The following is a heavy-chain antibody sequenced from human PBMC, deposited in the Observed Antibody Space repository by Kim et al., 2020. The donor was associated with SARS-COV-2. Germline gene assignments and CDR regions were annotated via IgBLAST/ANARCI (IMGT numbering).Heavy chain of an antibody. Sequence: GGSLRLSCAASGFTFSSYAMHWVRQAPGKGLEWVAVISYDGSNKYYADSVKGRFTISRDNSKNTLYLQMNSLRAEDTAVYYCASGYSGYYWYFDLWGRGT. CDR1: GFTFSSYA. V-gene: IGHV3-30*04. D-gene: IGHD5-12*01. CDR2: ISYDGSNK. CDR3: ASGYSGYYWYFDL. J-gene: IGHJ2*01.